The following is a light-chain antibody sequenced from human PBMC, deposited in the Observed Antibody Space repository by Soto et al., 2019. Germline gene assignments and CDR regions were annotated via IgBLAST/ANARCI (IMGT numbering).Light chain of an antibody. V-gene: IGKV3-15*01. CDR3: QQDRNWPRT. CDR2: GAS. CDR1: QSVGGS. Sequence: EIGMTQSPATLSVSPGERATLSCRASQSVGGSLARYQQKPGQAPGLLIYGASTRATGVPARFSGSGSGTEFTLTSRSLQSEDWAVYDWQQDRNWPRTFGQGTKVESK. J-gene: IGKJ1*01.